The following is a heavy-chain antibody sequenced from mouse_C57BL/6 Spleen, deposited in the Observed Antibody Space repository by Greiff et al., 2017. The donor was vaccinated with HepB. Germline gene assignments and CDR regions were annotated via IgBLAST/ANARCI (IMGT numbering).Heavy chain of an antibody. J-gene: IGHJ1*03. V-gene: IGHV7-3*01. CDR1: GFTFTDYY. Sequence: DVMLVESGGGLVQPGGSLSLSCAASGFTFTDYYMSWVRQPPGKALEWLGFIRNKANGYTTEYSASVKGRFTISRDNSQSILYLQMNALRAEDSATYYCARYSPRYFDVWGTGTTVTVSS. CDR2: IRNKANGYTT. CDR3: ARYSPRYFDV.